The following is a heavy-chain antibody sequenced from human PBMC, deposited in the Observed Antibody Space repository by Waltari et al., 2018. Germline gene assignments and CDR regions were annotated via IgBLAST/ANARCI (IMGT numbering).Heavy chain of an antibody. Sequence: EVQLVEYGGGLVQPGRSLRLTCTASGYPFGDSAMSWFRPAPANGLEWVGFIRSKAYGGTTEYAASVKGRFTISRDDSKSIAYLQMNSLKTEDTAVYYCTSNDFWSGYYTNWFDPWGQGTLVTVSS. J-gene: IGHJ5*02. CDR3: TSNDFWSGYYTNWFDP. CDR1: GYPFGDSA. V-gene: IGHV3-49*03. D-gene: IGHD3-3*01. CDR2: IRSKAYGGTT.